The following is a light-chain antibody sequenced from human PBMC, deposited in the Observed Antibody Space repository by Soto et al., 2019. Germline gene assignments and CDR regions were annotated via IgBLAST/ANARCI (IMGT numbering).Light chain of an antibody. Sequence: EIVLTQSPGTLSLSPGERATLSCRASQSVSSSYLAWYQQKTGQAPRLLIYAASSRATGIPDRFSGSGSGTDFTLTISRLEPEDVAVYYCQQYGSSPIFTFGPGTKVDIK. CDR2: AAS. V-gene: IGKV3-20*01. CDR1: QSVSSSY. J-gene: IGKJ3*01. CDR3: QQYGSSPIFT.